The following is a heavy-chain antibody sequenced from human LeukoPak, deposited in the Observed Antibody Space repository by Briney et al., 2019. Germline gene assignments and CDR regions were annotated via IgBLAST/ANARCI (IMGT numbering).Heavy chain of an antibody. J-gene: IGHJ4*02. CDR2: IYYSGST. CDR1: GGSISSYY. Sequence: SETLSLTCTVSGGSISSYYWSWIRQPPGKGLEWIGYIYYSGSTNYNPSLKSRVTISVDTSKNQFSLKLSSVTAADTAVYYCARETKTAMIDYWGQGTLVTVSS. V-gene: IGHV4-59*01. CDR3: ARETKTAMIDY. D-gene: IGHD5-18*01.